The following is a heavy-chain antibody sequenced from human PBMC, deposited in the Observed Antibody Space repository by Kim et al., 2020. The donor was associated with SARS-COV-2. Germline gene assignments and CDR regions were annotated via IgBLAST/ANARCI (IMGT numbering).Heavy chain of an antibody. Sequence: ASVKVSCKASGYTFTSYGISWVRQAPGQGLEWMGWISAYNGNTNYAQKLQGRVTMTTDTSTSTAYMELRSLRSDDTAVYYCARHTHDYYGSGSYAYWGQGTLVTVSS. V-gene: IGHV1-18*01. D-gene: IGHD3-10*01. CDR2: ISAYNGNT. J-gene: IGHJ4*02. CDR1: GYTFTSYG. CDR3: ARHTHDYYGSGSYAY.